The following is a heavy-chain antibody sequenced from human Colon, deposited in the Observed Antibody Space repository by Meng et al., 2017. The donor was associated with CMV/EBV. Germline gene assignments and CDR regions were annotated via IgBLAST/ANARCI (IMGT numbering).Heavy chain of an antibody. V-gene: IGHV1-69*12. Sequence: VQLGPSGAEVKKPGSSVKVSCKASKGTFTSYPISWVRQGPGQGFEWVGGIITISGTTDYAQKFQGRVTITADESTSTAYMKLSNLRSEDTAIYYCARVICGGDCYLDYWGRGTLVTVSS. D-gene: IGHD2-21*02. CDR1: KGTFTSYP. CDR2: IITISGTT. CDR3: ARVICGGDCYLDY. J-gene: IGHJ4*02.